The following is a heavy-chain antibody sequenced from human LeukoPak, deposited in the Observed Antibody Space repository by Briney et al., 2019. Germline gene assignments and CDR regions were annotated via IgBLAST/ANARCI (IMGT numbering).Heavy chain of an antibody. CDR1: GFTFSTYN. J-gene: IGHJ2*01. CDR3: AREERDGYNYYWYFDL. CDR2: ISGSSSYI. D-gene: IGHD5-24*01. V-gene: IGHV3-21*01. Sequence: PGGSLRLSCAASGFTFSTYNMNWVRQAPGKGLEWVSSISGSSSYIYYADSVKGRFTISRDNAKNFLYLQMNSLRAEDTAVYYCAREERDGYNYYWYFDLWGRGTLVTVSS.